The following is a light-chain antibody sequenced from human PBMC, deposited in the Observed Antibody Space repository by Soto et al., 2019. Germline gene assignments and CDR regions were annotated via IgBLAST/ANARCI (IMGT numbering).Light chain of an antibody. CDR2: EVS. Sequence: QSVLTQPASVSGSPGQSITISCTGSSRDIGGYNYVSWYQHHPGKVPKLMIYEVSNRPSGVSNRFSGSKSGNTASLTISGLQAEDEADYYCSSYSSTSSNTLVVFGTGTKVTVL. CDR1: SRDIGGYNY. J-gene: IGLJ1*01. V-gene: IGLV2-14*01. CDR3: SSYSSTSSNTLVV.